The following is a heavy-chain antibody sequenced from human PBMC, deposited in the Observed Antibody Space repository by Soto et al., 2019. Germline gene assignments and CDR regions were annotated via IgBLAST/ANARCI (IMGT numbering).Heavy chain of an antibody. D-gene: IGHD4-17*01. CDR1: GFTFSSYS. CDR3: AREVKGDYPLGMDV. CDR2: ISSSSSYI. Sequence: GGSLRLSCAASGFTFSSYSMNWVRQAPGKGLEWVSSISSSSSYIYYADSVKGRFTISRDNAKNSLYLQMNSLRAEDTAVYYCAREVKGDYPLGMDVWGQGTTVTVSS. V-gene: IGHV3-21*01. J-gene: IGHJ6*02.